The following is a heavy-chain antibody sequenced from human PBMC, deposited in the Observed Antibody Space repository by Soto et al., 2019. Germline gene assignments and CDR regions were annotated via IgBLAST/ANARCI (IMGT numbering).Heavy chain of an antibody. CDR1: GFTFSDHY. V-gene: IGHV3-72*01. J-gene: IGHJ4*02. Sequence: GGSLRLSCAASGFTFSDHYMDWVRQAPGKGLEWVGRSRNRANSYSTEYAATVKGRFTISRDDSKNSLYLQMSSLKADDTAVYYCVRYTPGYSSSWHWDYCGQGTLVTVSS. D-gene: IGHD6-13*01. CDR3: VRYTPGYSSSWHWDY. CDR2: SRNRANSYST.